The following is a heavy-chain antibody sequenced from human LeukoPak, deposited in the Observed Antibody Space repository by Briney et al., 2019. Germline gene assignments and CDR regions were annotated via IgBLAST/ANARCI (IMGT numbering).Heavy chain of an antibody. V-gene: IGHV3-23*01. CDR2: TSGDGGAT. D-gene: IGHD3-22*01. J-gene: IGHJ4*02. CDR3: AKDRPNYYGGNGHYYRRDGDY. CDR1: GFTFSSYA. Sequence: HPGGSLRLSCAASGFTFSSYAMSWVRQSTGKGLEWVSSTSGDGGATYYSNSVKGRFTISRDNSRNTLYLQMNSLRAEDTAVYYCAKDRPNYYGGNGHYYRRDGDYWGQGTLVTVSS.